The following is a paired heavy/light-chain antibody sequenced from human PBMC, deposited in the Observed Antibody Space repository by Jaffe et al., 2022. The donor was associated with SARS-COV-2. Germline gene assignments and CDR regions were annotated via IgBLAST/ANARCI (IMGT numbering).Heavy chain of an antibody. Sequence: QLQLQESGPGLVKPSETLSLTCTVSGGSISSSSYYWGWIRQPPGKGLEWIGSIYYSGSTYYNPSLKSRVTISVDTSKNQFSLKLSSVTAADTAVYYCARAWTDIVVVPAAIVSFDYWGQGTLVTVSS. CDR1: GGSISSSSYY. V-gene: IGHV4-39*01. CDR2: IYYSGST. D-gene: IGHD2-2*02. CDR3: ARAWTDIVVVPAAIVSFDY. J-gene: IGHJ4*02.
Light chain of an antibody. V-gene: IGLV1-44*01. J-gene: IGLJ2*01. CDR3: AAWDDSLNGHVV. CDR2: SNN. Sequence: QSVLTQPPSASGTPGQRVTISCSGSSSNIGSNTVNWYQQLPGTAPKLLIYSNNQRPSGVPDRFSGSKSGTSASLAISGLQSEDEADYYCAAWDDSLNGHVVFGGGTKLTVL. CDR1: SSNIGSNT.